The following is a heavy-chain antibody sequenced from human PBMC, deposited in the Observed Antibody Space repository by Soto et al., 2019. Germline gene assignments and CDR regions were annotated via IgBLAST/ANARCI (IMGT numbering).Heavy chain of an antibody. CDR3: ARGGTHYDFWSGYYPQGPLFDY. J-gene: IGHJ4*02. CDR1: GGSFSGYY. Sequence: SETLSFTCAVYGGSFSGYYWSWIRQPPGKGLEWIGEINHSGSTNYNPSLKSRVTISVDTSKNQFSLKLSSVTAADTAVYYCARGGTHYDFWSGYYPQGPLFDYWGQGTLVTVSS. V-gene: IGHV4-34*01. CDR2: INHSGST. D-gene: IGHD3-3*01.